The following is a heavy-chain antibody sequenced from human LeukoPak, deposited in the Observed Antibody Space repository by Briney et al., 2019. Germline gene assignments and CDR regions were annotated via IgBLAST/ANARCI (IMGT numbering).Heavy chain of an antibody. CDR2: INTDGSTT. CDR1: GFTFSNDW. Sequence: GGSLRLSCAASGFTFSNDWMHWVRQAPGKRLVWVSRINTDGSTTTYADSVKGRFTISRDNAKNTLYLQMNSLRVEDTAVYYCARSRGGSYHYWGQGTLVTVSS. J-gene: IGHJ4*02. V-gene: IGHV3-74*01. CDR3: ARSRGGSYHY. D-gene: IGHD3-16*02.